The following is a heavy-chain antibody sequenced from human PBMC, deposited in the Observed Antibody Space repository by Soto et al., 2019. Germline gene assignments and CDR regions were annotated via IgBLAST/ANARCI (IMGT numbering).Heavy chain of an antibody. V-gene: IGHV2-5*02. Sequence: QITLKESGPTLVKPTQTLTLTCSFSGFSLDTSGVGVAWIRQSPGKAPEWLALIYWDDDKRYSPSLRNRLTNAKDTSKNQGVLNMNHHDPVDQATFLCAPSRYSRSALVLWGQGALVTVSS. CDR1: GFSLDTSGVG. J-gene: IGHJ1*01. D-gene: IGHD6-6*01. CDR3: APSRYSRSALVL. CDR2: IYWDDDK.